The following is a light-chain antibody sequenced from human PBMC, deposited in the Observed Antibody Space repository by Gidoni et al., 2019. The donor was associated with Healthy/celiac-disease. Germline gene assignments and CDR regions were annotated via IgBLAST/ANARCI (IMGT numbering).Light chain of an antibody. CDR1: QSISSY. Sequence: DIQMTPSPSSLSASVGDRVTITCRASQSISSYLNWYQQKPGKAPKLLIYAASSLQSGVPSRFSGSGSGTDFTLTISSLQPEDFATYYCQQSYRTPYTVXQXTKLXIK. J-gene: IGKJ2*01. CDR3: QQSYRTPYT. CDR2: AAS. V-gene: IGKV1-39*01.